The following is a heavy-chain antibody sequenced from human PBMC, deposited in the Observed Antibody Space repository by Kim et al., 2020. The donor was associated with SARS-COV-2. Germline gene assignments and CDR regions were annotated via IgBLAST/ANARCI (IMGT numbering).Heavy chain of an antibody. Sequence: SETLSLTCAVSGDSISSGNWWSWVRQPPGKGLEWIGEIFHSGSTNYNPSLKSRVTISVDKSKNQFSLKLSSVNAADTAVYCCARGHGYIYGSYFDYWGQGPLFTGSS. CDR1: GDSISSGNW. V-gene: IGHV4-4*01. CDR2: IFHSGST. D-gene: IGHD5-18*01. CDR3: ARGHGYIYGSYFDY. J-gene: IGHJ4*02.